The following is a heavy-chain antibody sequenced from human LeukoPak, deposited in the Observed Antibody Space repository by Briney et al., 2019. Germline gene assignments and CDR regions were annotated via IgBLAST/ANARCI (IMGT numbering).Heavy chain of an antibody. Sequence: GASVKVSCKASGGTFSSYAISWVRQAPGQGLGWMGRIIPILGIANYAQKFQGRVTITAGKSTSTAYMELSSLRSEDTAVYYCARGSGIGIVGASTAYYYGMDVWGQGTTVTVSS. V-gene: IGHV1-69*04. D-gene: IGHD1-26*01. CDR1: GGTFSSYA. CDR2: IIPILGIA. J-gene: IGHJ6*02. CDR3: ARGSGIGIVGASTAYYYGMDV.